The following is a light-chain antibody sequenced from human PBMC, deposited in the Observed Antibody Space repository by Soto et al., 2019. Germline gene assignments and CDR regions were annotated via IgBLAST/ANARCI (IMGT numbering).Light chain of an antibody. CDR2: GAS. CDR1: QSVSSSY. Sequence: IVFTQSPGTLSLSPGARATLSCRASQSVSSSYLAWYQQKPGQAPRLIIYGASSRATGIPDRFSGSGSGTELTITISSLQSEDCELDDGQQYNDWPLTFGQGTKVDIK. V-gene: IGKV3-20*01. J-gene: IGKJ1*01. CDR3: QQYNDWPLT.